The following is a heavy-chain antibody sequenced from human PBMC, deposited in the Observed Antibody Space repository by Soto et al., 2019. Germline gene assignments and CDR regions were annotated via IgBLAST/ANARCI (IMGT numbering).Heavy chain of an antibody. CDR3: ALQYADSSGFDY. CDR1: GGSISSGGYY. D-gene: IGHD3-22*01. CDR2: IYYSGST. J-gene: IGHJ4*02. Sequence: QVQLQESGPGLVKPSQTLSLTCTVSGGSISSGGYYWSWIRQHPGKGLEWIGYIYYSGSTYYNPSLNSRVTISVDTSNNLFSLKLSSLNAADTAVYYCALQYADSSGFDYRGQGTLLTVSS. V-gene: IGHV4-31*03.